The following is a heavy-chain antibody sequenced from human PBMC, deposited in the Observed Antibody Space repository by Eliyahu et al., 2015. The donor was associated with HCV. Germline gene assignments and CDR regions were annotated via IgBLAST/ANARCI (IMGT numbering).Heavy chain of an antibody. J-gene: IGHJ4*02. V-gene: IGHV3-30-3*01. CDR2: ISYDGSNK. Sequence: QVQLVESGGGVVQPGRSLRLSCAASGFTFSSYAMHWVRQAPGKGLEWVAVISYDGSNKYYADSVKGRFTISRDNSKNTLYLQMNSLRAEDTAVYYCPREVGDYWGQGTLVTVSS. CDR3: PREVGDY. CDR1: GFTFSSYA. D-gene: IGHD3-10*01.